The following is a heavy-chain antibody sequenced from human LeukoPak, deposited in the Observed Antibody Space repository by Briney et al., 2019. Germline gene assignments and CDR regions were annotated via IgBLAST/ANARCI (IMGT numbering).Heavy chain of an antibody. CDR2: IRYDGSNK. D-gene: IGHD1-1*01. Sequence: GGSLRLSCAASGFTFSSYGMHWVRQAPGKGLEWVAFIRYDGSNKYYADSVKGRFTISRDNSKNTLYLQMNSLRAEDTAVYYCDKDPARFGTVLCYWGQGTLVTVSS. J-gene: IGHJ4*02. V-gene: IGHV3-30*02. CDR1: GFTFSSYG. CDR3: DKDPARFGTVLCY.